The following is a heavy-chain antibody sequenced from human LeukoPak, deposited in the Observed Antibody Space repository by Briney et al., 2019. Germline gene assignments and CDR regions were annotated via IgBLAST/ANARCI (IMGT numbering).Heavy chain of an antibody. Sequence: GGSLRLSCAASGFTFSNAWMTWVRQAPGKGLEWVARIKTRSDGGTTDYAATVTGRFIISRDDSKNMLYLQINSLSTEDTAMYYCTRKSYFENWGQGTLVTVSS. CDR2: IKTRSDGGTT. J-gene: IGHJ4*02. CDR3: TRKSYFEN. V-gene: IGHV3-15*01. CDR1: GFTFSNAW.